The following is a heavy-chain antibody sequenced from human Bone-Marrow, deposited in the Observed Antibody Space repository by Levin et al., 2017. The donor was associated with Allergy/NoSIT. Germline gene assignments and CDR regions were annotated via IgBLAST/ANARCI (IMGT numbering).Heavy chain of an antibody. CDR1: GYTFTGYY. CDR3: ARDLVEFDWNYIRT. Sequence: GESLKISCKASGYTFTGYYMHWVRQAPGQGLEWMGWINPNSGGTNYAQKFQGRVTMTRDTSISTAYMELSRLRSDDTAVYYCARDLVEFDWNYIRTWGQGTLVTVSS. V-gene: IGHV1-2*02. CDR2: INPNSGGT. J-gene: IGHJ5*02. D-gene: IGHD1-7*01.